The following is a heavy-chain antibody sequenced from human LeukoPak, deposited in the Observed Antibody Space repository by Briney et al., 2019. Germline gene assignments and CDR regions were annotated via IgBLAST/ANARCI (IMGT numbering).Heavy chain of an antibody. D-gene: IGHD6-13*01. J-gene: IGHJ5*02. CDR3: ARSSAVAGPTHNWLEP. CDR2: IYYNGDT. CDR1: GGPISSSYKY. V-gene: IGHV4-39*01. Sequence: PSETLSLTCSVSGGPISSSYKYWGWIRQPPGKGLEWIGSIYYNGDTYYNPSLRSRVTISVDTSKNQFSLKLTSMTAADTSVFYCARSSAVAGPTHNWLEPWGQGTLVTVPS.